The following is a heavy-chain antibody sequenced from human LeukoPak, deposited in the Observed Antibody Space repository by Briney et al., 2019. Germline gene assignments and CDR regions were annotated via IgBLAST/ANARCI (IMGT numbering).Heavy chain of an antibody. D-gene: IGHD6-19*01. CDR2: TYTSGST. V-gene: IGHV4-4*07. CDR3: AREAVAGTVLDY. Sequence: SETLSLTCTVSGGSISSYYWSWIRQPAGKGLEWIGRTYTSGSTNYNPSLKSRVTMSVDTSKNQFSLKLSSVTAADTAVYYCAREAVAGTVLDYWGQGTLVTVSS. CDR1: GGSISSYY. J-gene: IGHJ4*02.